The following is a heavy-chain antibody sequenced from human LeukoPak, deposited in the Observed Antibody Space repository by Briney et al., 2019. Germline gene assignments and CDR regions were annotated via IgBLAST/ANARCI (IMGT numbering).Heavy chain of an antibody. J-gene: IGHJ4*02. Sequence: ASVKVSCKASGYTFTSYGISWVRQAPGQGLEWMGWISAYNGNTNYAQKLQGRVTMTTDTSTSTAYMELRSLRSDATAGYHCAMGGVYSNGWYGGFFDYWGQGTLVTVSS. D-gene: IGHD6-19*01. CDR2: ISAYNGNT. V-gene: IGHV1-18*01. CDR1: GYTFTSYG. CDR3: AMGGVYSNGWYGGFFDY.